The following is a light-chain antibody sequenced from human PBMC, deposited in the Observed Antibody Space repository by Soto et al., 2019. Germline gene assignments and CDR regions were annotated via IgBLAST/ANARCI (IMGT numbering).Light chain of an antibody. CDR1: QSVGSH. CDR3: QQYDNWPPWT. V-gene: IGKV3-15*01. CDR2: GAS. J-gene: IGKJ1*01. Sequence: EIVMTQSPATLSVSPGERATLSCRASQSVGSHFAWYQQKPGQAPRLLIYGASTRATGVPARFSGSGSGTEFTLPLSSLQSEDFAVYYCQQYDNWPPWTFGQGTKVDIK.